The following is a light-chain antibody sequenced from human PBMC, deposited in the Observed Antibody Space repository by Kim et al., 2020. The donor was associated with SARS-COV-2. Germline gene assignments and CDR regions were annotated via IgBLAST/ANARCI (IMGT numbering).Light chain of an antibody. CDR3: QSYDSSLSGSRV. CDR1: SSNIGAGYD. J-gene: IGLJ2*01. Sequence: VTISCTGSSSNIGAGYDVHWYQQLPGTAPKILIYGNSNRPSGVPDRFSGSKSGTSASLAITGLQAEDEADYYCQSYDSSLSGSRVFGGGTQLTVL. CDR2: GNS. V-gene: IGLV1-40*01.